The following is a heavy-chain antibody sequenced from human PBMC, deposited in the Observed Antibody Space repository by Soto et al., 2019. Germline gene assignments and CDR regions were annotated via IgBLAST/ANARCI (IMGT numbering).Heavy chain of an antibody. CDR2: IYHSGST. D-gene: IGHD3-3*01. CDR3: ARGGWSGYYKYNYYGMDV. V-gene: IGHV4-30-2*01. CDR1: GGSIGSGGYS. J-gene: IGHJ6*02. Sequence: SETLSLTCAVSGGSIGSGGYSWSWIRQPPGKGLEWIGYIYHSGSTYYNPSLKSRVTISVDRSKNQFSLKLSSVTAADTAVYYCARGGWSGYYKYNYYGMDVWGQGTTVTVSS.